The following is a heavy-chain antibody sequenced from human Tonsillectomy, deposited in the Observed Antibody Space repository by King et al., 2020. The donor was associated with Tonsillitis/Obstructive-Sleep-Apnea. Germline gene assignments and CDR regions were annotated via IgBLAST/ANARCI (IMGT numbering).Heavy chain of an antibody. D-gene: IGHD3-22*01. J-gene: IGHJ6*03. Sequence: QLVQSGGGLVQPGGSLRLSCAASGSTFNTYAMSWVRQAPGKGLEWVSAISSSGGSTYYADSVKGRFTISRDNSKNTLYLQMNSLRAEDTAVYYCAKNYYDSSGPRYFYYYMDVWGRGTTVTVSS. V-gene: IGHV3-23*04. CDR1: GSTFNTYA. CDR2: ISSSGGST. CDR3: AKNYYDSSGPRYFYYYMDV.